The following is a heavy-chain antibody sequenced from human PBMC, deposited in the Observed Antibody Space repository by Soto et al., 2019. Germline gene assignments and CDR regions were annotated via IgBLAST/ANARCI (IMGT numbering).Heavy chain of an antibody. CDR3: ARLTGVIQEAAKYYYDSSGPHWFDP. V-gene: IGHV3-11*01. D-gene: IGHD3-22*01. CDR1: GFTFSDYY. J-gene: IGHJ5*02. Sequence: NPGGSLRLSCAASGFTFSDYYMSWIRQAPGKGLEWVSYISSSGSTIYYADSVKGRFTISRDNAKNSLYLQMNSLRAEDTAVYYCARLTGVIQEAAKYYYDSSGPHWFDPWGQGTLVTVSS. CDR2: ISSSGSTI.